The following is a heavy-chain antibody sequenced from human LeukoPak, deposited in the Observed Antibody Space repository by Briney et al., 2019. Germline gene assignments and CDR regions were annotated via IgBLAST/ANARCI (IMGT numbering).Heavy chain of an antibody. Sequence: GGSLRLSCAASGFTFSNYWMHWVRQAPGKGLVWVSRINSDGSSTSYADSVKGRFTFSRDNAKNTLYLQMNSLRAEDTAVYYCARAYCSSTSCYKDASDYWGQGTLVTVSS. J-gene: IGHJ4*02. CDR1: GFTFSNYW. CDR2: INSDGSST. CDR3: ARAYCSSTSCYKDASDY. V-gene: IGHV3-74*01. D-gene: IGHD2-2*02.